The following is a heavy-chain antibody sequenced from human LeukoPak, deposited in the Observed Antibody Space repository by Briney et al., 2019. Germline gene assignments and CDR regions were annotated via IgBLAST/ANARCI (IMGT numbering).Heavy chain of an antibody. D-gene: IGHD2-15*01. V-gene: IGHV1-18*01. CDR2: ISAYSGHT. CDR3: ARGDCSSDTCYLPEYFQH. J-gene: IGHJ1*01. Sequence: GASVKVSCKASGYTLISYSISWVRQAPGQGLEWMGWISAYSGHTNYAQKLQGRVTMTTDTSTSTAYMELRSLRPDDTAVYYCARGDCSSDTCYLPEYFQHWGQGTLVTVSS. CDR1: GYTLISYS.